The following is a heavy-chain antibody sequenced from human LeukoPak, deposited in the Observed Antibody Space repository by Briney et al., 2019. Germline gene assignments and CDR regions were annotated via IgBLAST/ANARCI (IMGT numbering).Heavy chain of an antibody. V-gene: IGHV1-2*02. CDR1: GYTFTGYY. CDR2: INPNSGGT. J-gene: IGHJ4*02. D-gene: IGHD1-1*01. Sequence: ASVKVSCKASGYTFTGYYMHWVRQAPGQGLEWMGWINPNSGGTNYAQKLQGRVTMTRDTSISTAYMELSSLRSEDTAVYYCATAPLGKPGGEDDYWGQGTLVTVSS. CDR3: ATAPLGKPGGEDDY.